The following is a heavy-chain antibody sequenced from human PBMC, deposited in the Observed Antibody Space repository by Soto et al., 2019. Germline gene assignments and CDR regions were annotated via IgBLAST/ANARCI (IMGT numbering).Heavy chain of an antibody. V-gene: IGHV4-59*01. CDR1: GGSISSYY. CDR3: ARGPITMVRGVIITDYYYYYMDV. CDR2: IYYSGST. J-gene: IGHJ6*03. D-gene: IGHD3-10*01. Sequence: SETLSLTCTVSGGSISSYYWSWIRQPPGKGLEWIGYIYYSGSTNYNPSLKSRVTISVDTSKNQFSLKLSSVTAADTAVYYCARGPITMVRGVIITDYYYYYMDVWGKGTTVTVSS.